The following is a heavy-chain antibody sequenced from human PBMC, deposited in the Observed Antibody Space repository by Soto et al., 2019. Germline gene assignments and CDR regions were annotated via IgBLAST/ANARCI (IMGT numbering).Heavy chain of an antibody. J-gene: IGHJ4*02. Sequence: GGSLRLSCAASGFTFSSYAMSWVRQAPGKGLEWVSAISGSGGSTYYTDSVKGRFTVSRDNSKNTLYLQMNSLRAEDTAVYYCAKDPYYYDSSLGYWGQGTLVTVSS. CDR3: AKDPYYYDSSLGY. CDR2: ISGSGGST. CDR1: GFTFSSYA. D-gene: IGHD3-22*01. V-gene: IGHV3-23*01.